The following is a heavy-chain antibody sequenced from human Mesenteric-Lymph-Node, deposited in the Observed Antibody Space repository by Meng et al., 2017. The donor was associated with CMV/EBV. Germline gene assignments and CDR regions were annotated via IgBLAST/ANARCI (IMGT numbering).Heavy chain of an antibody. CDR2: IYYTGST. Sequence: SETLSLTCTVSGDSISSGDYYWNWIRQPPGKGLEWIGYIYYTGSTYCNPSLKSRVTISLDPSKTQFSLKLNSVTAADTAVYYCARSVVVIATNFDYWGQGTLVTVSS. J-gene: IGHJ4*02. V-gene: IGHV4-30-4*08. CDR1: GDSISSGDYY. CDR3: ARSVVVIATNFDY. D-gene: IGHD2-21*01.